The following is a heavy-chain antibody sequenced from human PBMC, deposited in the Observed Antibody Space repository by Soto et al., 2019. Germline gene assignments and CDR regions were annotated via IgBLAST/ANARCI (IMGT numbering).Heavy chain of an antibody. V-gene: IGHV3-33*01. Sequence: PGGSLRLSCAASGFTFSSYGMHWVRQAPGKGLEWVAVIWYDGSNKYYADSVKGRFTISRDNSKNTLYLQMNSLRAEDTAVYYCARGVTIFGVAPLGPYYYYGMDVWGQGTTVTVSS. CDR3: ARGVTIFGVAPLGPYYYYGMDV. D-gene: IGHD3-3*01. J-gene: IGHJ6*02. CDR1: GFTFSSYG. CDR2: IWYDGSNK.